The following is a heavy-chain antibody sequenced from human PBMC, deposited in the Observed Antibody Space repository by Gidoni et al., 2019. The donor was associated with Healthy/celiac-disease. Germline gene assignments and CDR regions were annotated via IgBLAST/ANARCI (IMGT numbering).Heavy chain of an antibody. CDR2: INHSGST. J-gene: IGHJ3*02. V-gene: IGHV4-34*01. CDR1: GGSFSGYY. D-gene: IGHD6-13*01. Sequence: QVQLQQWGAGLLKPSETLSLPCAVSGGSFSGYYWSWIRQPPGKGLEWIGEINHSGSTNYNPSLKSRVTISVDTSKNQFSLKLSSVTAADTAVYYCARDQGYSSSWYVRGAAFDIWGQGTMVTVSS. CDR3: ARDQGYSSSWYVRGAAFDI.